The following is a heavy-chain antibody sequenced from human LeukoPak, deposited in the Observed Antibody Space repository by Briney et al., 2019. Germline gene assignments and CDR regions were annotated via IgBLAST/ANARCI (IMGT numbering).Heavy chain of an antibody. Sequence: ASVKVSCKASGYTFTSYGISWVRRAPGQGLEWMGWISAYNGNTNYAQKLQGRVTMTTDTSTSTAYMELKSLRSDDTAVYYCARSSGSYSRCPYWGQGTLVTVSS. CDR2: ISAYNGNT. CDR3: ARSSGSYSRCPY. CDR1: GYTFTSYG. D-gene: IGHD1-26*01. J-gene: IGHJ4*02. V-gene: IGHV1-18*01.